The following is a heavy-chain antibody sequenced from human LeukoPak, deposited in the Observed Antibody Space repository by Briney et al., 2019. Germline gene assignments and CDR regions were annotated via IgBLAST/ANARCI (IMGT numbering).Heavy chain of an antibody. CDR3: AREGLRTTVVTNLYYFDY. Sequence: PSETLSLTCAVYGGSFSGYYWSWIRQPPWKGLEWIGSIYYSGSTYYNPSLKSRVTISVDTSKNQFSLKLSSVTAADTAVYYCAREGLRTTVVTNLYYFDYWGQGTLVTVSS. D-gene: IGHD4-23*01. V-gene: IGHV4-34*01. CDR1: GGSFSGYY. CDR2: IYYSGST. J-gene: IGHJ4*02.